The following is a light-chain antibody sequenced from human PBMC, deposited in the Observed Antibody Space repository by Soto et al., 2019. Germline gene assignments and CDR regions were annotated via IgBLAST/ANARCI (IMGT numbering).Light chain of an antibody. Sequence: DIQMTQSPSSLSASVGDRVTITCRARQSIGNYLNWYQQKPGKAPKLLIYAASSMQSGVPSRFSGSGSETDFTLTISSLQPDDYATYYCQQSFSPLWTFGQGTKVEV. CDR3: QQSFSPLWT. V-gene: IGKV1-39*01. CDR1: QSIGNY. J-gene: IGKJ1*01. CDR2: AAS.